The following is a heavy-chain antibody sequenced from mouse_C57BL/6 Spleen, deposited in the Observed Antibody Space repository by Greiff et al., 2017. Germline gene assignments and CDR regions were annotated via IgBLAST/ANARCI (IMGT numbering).Heavy chain of an antibody. CDR3: ARQGWDGWYFDV. CDR2: ISGGGGNT. Sequence: EVKLMESGGGLVKPGGSLKLSCAASGFTFSSYTMSWVRQTPEKRLEWVATISGGGGNTYYPDSVKGRFTISRDNAKNTLYLQMSSLRSEDTALYYCARQGWDGWYFDVWGTGTTVTVS. J-gene: IGHJ1*03. V-gene: IGHV5-9*01. CDR1: GFTFSSYT. D-gene: IGHD4-1*01.